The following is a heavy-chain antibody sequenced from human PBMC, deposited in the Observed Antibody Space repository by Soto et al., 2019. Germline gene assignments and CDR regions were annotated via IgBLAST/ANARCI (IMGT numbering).Heavy chain of an antibody. V-gene: IGHV3-23*01. Sequence: EVQLLESGGGLVQPGGSLRLSCAASGFTFSSYAMSWVRQAPGKGLEWVSVISGSGGSTYYADSVKGRFTISRDNSKNTVYLQMNSLRAEDPAVYYWLKGRSLVRGVNLSADYWGQGTLVTVSS. D-gene: IGHD3-10*01. J-gene: IGHJ4*02. CDR2: ISGSGGST. CDR3: LKGRSLVRGVNLSADY. CDR1: GFTFSSYA.